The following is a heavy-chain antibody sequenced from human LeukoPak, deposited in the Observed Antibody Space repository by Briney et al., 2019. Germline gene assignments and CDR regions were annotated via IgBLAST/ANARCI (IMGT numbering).Heavy chain of an antibody. D-gene: IGHD3-22*01. J-gene: IGHJ4*02. CDR1: GFTFSSYG. Sequence: GGSLRLSCAASGFTFSSYGMHWVRQAPGKGLEWVAVISYDGSNKYYADSVKGRFTISRDNSKNTLYLQMNSLRAEDTAVYYCAKGYYDSSGYYGYWGQGTLVTVSS. CDR2: ISYDGSNK. V-gene: IGHV3-30*18. CDR3: AKGYYDSSGYYGY.